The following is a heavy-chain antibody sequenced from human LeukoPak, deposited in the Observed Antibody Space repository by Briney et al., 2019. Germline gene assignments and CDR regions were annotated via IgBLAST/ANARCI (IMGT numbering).Heavy chain of an antibody. V-gene: IGHV3-23*01. J-gene: IGHJ4*02. D-gene: IGHD1-7*01. CDR1: GFTFSNYG. Sequence: GGSLRLSCAASGFTFSNYGMSWVRQAPGKGLEWVSAISSSGGTTYYADSVKGRFTISRDNSRDTLYLQMNSLRAEDTAVYYCAKVGISVTTRGHLDYWGQGTLVTVSS. CDR2: ISSSGGTT. CDR3: AKVGISVTTRGHLDY.